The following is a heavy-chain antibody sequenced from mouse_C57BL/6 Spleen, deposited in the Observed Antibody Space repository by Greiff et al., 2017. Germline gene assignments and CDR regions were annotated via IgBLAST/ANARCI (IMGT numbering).Heavy chain of an antibody. V-gene: IGHV1-54*01. Sequence: QVQLKQSGAELVRPGTSVKVSCKASGYAFTNYLIEWVKQRPGQGLEWIGVINPGSGGTNYNEKFKGKATLTADKSYSTAYMQLSILTSEDSAVYFCARSFTIGDDGAMDYWGQGTSVTVSS. D-gene: IGHD2-12*01. J-gene: IGHJ4*01. CDR3: ARSFTIGDDGAMDY. CDR1: GYAFTNYL. CDR2: INPGSGGT.